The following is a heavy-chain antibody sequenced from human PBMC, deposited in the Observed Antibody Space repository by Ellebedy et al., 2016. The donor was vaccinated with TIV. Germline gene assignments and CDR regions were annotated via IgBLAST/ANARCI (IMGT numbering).Heavy chain of an antibody. CDR1: GYTFTSYA. CDR3: ARLTRKGGSGWYVDYYYYYGMDV. Sequence: SVKVSXXASGYTFTSYAISWVRQAPGQGLEWMGGIIPIFGTANYAQKFQGRVTITADESTSTAYMELSSLRSEDTAVYYCARLTRKGGSGWYVDYYYYYGMDVWGQGTTVTVSS. J-gene: IGHJ6*02. CDR2: IIPIFGTA. D-gene: IGHD6-19*01. V-gene: IGHV1-69*13.